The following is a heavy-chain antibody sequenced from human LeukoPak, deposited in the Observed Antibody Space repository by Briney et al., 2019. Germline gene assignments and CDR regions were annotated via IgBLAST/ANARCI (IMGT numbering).Heavy chain of an antibody. J-gene: IGHJ4*02. CDR2: ISAYNGNT. CDR1: GYTFTSYG. D-gene: IGHD3-10*01. V-gene: IGHV1-18*01. CDR3: ARDAGDDYYGSGSYYNTFDY. Sequence: GASVKVSCKASGYTFTSYGISWVRQAPGQGLEWMGWISAYNGNTSYAQKLQGRVTMTTDTSTSTAYMELRSLRSDDTAVYYCARDAGDDYYGSGSYYNTFDYWGRGTLVTVSS.